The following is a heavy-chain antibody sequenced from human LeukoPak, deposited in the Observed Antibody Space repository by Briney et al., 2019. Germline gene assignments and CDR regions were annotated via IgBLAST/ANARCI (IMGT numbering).Heavy chain of an antibody. Sequence: GGSLRLSCAASGFTLTTYWMAWVRQAPGKGLEWVANIKGDESARHQADSVKGRFTISRDNTQNSLYLQMSSLRGEDTAVYYCARDVGGSLDYWGQGTLVTVSS. CDR3: ARDVGGSLDY. J-gene: IGHJ4*02. D-gene: IGHD1-26*01. V-gene: IGHV3-7*01. CDR1: GFTLTTYW. CDR2: IKGDESAR.